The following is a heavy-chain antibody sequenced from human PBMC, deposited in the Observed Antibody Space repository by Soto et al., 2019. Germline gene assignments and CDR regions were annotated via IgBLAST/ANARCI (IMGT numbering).Heavy chain of an antibody. V-gene: IGHV3-23*01. CDR1: GFTFNNYA. Sequence: GGSLRLSCAASGFTFNNYAMSWVRQAPGKGLEWVSAISGSGGSTYYADSVKGRFTISRDNSKNTLYVQPNSLRAEDTAVYYCAKDQVRGYCSSTSCFVLDYWGQGTPVTVSS. CDR3: AKDQVRGYCSSTSCFVLDY. CDR2: ISGSGGST. J-gene: IGHJ4*02. D-gene: IGHD2-2*01.